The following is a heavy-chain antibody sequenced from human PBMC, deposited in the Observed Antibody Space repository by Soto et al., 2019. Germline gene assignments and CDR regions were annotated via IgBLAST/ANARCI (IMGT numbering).Heavy chain of an antibody. CDR3: AKGAYDFWSGYLSWDYYYYGMDV. CDR2: ISYDGSNK. Sequence: GGSLRLSCAASGFTFSSYGMHWVRQAPGKGLEWVAVISYDGSNKYYADSVKGRFTISRDNSKNTLYLQMNSLRAEDTAVYYCAKGAYDFWSGYLSWDYYYYGMDVWGQGTTVTVSS. D-gene: IGHD3-3*01. V-gene: IGHV3-30*18. CDR1: GFTFSSYG. J-gene: IGHJ6*02.